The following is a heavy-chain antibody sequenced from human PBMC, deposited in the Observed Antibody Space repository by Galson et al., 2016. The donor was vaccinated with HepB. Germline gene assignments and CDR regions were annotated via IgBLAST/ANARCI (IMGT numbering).Heavy chain of an antibody. CDR1: GFTFSSYG. J-gene: IGHJ3*02. D-gene: IGHD3-16*01. CDR3: ARVLIFLDAGAYTDAFDI. CDR2: IWYDGSNK. Sequence: SLRLSCAASGFTFSSYGMHWVRQAPGKGLEWVAVIWYDGSNKFYADSVKGRFTISRDNSKNTLFLQINSLRAEDTAVYYCARVLIFLDAGAYTDAFDIWGQGSMVTVSS. V-gene: IGHV3-33*01.